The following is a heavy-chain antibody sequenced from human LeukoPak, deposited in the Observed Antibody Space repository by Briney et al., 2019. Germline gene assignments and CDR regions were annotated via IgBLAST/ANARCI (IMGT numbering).Heavy chain of an antibody. J-gene: IGHJ4*02. CDR2: INHSGST. V-gene: IGHV4-34*01. D-gene: IGHD3-16*01. Sequence: SETLSLTCAVYGGSFSGYYWSWIRQPPGKGLEWIGEINHSGSTNYNPSLKSRVTISVDTSKNQFSLKLSSVTAADTAVYYCARGDYVWGSSHNSDYWGQGTLVTVSS. CDR1: GGSFSGYY. CDR3: ARGDYVWGSSHNSDY.